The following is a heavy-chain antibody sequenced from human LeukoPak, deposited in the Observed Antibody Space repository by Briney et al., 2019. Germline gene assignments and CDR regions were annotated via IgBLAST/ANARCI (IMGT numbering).Heavy chain of an antibody. Sequence: GGSLRLSCAVSGITLSNYGMSWVRQAPGKGLEWVAGISDRGSRTNYADSVKGRFTISTDHPKNTLYLQMNSLRAEDTAVYFCAKRGVAIRVILVGFHKEAYYFDSWGQGALVTVSS. V-gene: IGHV3-23*01. CDR3: AKRGVAIRVILVGFHKEAYYFDS. D-gene: IGHD3-22*01. CDR1: GITLSNYG. J-gene: IGHJ4*02. CDR2: ISDRGSRT.